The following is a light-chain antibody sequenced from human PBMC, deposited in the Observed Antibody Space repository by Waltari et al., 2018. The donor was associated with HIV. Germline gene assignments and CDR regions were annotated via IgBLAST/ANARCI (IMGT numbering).Light chain of an antibody. Sequence: QSVLTQPPSVSGAPGQRVTISCTGSSSNIGAQYAVHWYPQLPGTAPKVLIYGNSDRPSGVPDRFSGSKSATSASLVITGLQAEDEGNYYCQSYDSSLSGWVFGGGTKLTVL. V-gene: IGLV1-40*01. CDR3: QSYDSSLSGWV. CDR1: SSNIGAQYA. J-gene: IGLJ3*02. CDR2: GNS.